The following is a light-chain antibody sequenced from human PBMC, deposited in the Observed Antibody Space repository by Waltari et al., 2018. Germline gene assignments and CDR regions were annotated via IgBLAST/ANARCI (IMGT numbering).Light chain of an antibody. Sequence: DIAMTQSPDSLAVSLGERATINCKSSQSVLYSSNNKNYLAWYQQRPGQPPKLLIYWASTRESGVPDRFSGSGSGTDFTLTISSLQAEDVAVYYCHQYLSAPPTFGQGTKVEIK. CDR2: WAS. J-gene: IGKJ1*01. CDR3: HQYLSAPPT. V-gene: IGKV4-1*01. CDR1: QSVLYSSNNKNY.